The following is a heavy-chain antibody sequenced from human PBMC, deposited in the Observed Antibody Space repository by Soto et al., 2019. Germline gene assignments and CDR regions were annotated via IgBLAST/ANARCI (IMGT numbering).Heavy chain of an antibody. D-gene: IGHD5-18*01. CDR2: ISSSSRYI. Sequence: EVQLVESGGGLVKPGGSLRLSCAASGFTFSSYSMNWVRQAPGKGLEWVSSISSSSRYIYYADSVKGRFTMSRDNAKNSLYLQMNSLRAEDTAVYYCARDERVGGDTAIVANYFDYWCQGTLVTVSS. CDR3: ARDERVGGDTAIVANYFDY. J-gene: IGHJ4*02. CDR1: GFTFSSYS. V-gene: IGHV3-21*01.